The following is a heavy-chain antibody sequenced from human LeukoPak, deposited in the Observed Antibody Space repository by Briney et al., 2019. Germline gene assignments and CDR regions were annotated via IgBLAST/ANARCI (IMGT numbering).Heavy chain of an antibody. CDR3: ARDPPAVSINTYA. CDR2: IFSHGET. D-gene: IGHD2-8*01. J-gene: IGHJ4*02. V-gene: IGHV3-66*01. Sequence: GGSLGLSCAASGFTVGNNYMNWVRQAPGKGLEWVSLIFSHGETSYADSVKGRFTISRDNSKNTLYLQMNGLRVEDTAVYYCARDPPAVSINTYAWGQGTLVTVSS. CDR1: GFTVGNNY.